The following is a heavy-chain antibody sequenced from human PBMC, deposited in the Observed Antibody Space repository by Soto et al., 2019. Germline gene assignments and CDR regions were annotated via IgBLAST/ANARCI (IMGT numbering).Heavy chain of an antibody. CDR1: EDTFRNYA. Sequence: QVELVQSGAEVKKPGSSVKVSCQASEDTFRNYAISWVRQAPGQGLEWMGGIIPIFGTANYAQKFQGRVTITADTSANTVYLELSSLRSEDTAVYYCENNKYDSSSYYFWYLCLWGRGTRVSV. D-gene: IGHD3-22*01. CDR3: ENNKYDSSSYYFWYLCL. V-gene: IGHV1-69*06. J-gene: IGHJ2*01. CDR2: IIPIFGTA.